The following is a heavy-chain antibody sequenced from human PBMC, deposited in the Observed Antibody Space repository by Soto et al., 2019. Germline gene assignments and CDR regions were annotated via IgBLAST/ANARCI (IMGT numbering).Heavy chain of an antibody. CDR2: IFHSGST. V-gene: IGHV4-31*03. CDR3: VRGGIAGHWFDP. D-gene: IGHD2-15*01. Sequence: QVQLQESGPGLVKPTQTLSLTCSVSRAFINSGGFYYSWIRQPPGKGLEWLGYIFHSGSTLYNPSLSGRLTLSAGTARSQLSLYLTSVTAANTAVYYCVRGGIAGHWFDPWGQGILVTVSS. J-gene: IGHJ5*02. CDR1: RAFINSGGFY.